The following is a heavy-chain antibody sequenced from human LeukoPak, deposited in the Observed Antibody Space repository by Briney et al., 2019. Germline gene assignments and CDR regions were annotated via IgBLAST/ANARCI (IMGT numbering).Heavy chain of an antibody. CDR2: IYYSGST. J-gene: IGHJ4*02. D-gene: IGHD2-2*01. CDR1: GGSISSYY. CDR3: ARQELYCSSTSCYGSAFDY. V-gene: IGHV4-59*08. Sequence: SETLSLTCTVSGGSISSYYWSWIRQPPGKGLEWIGYIYYSGSTNYNPSLKSRVTISVDTSKNQFSLKLSSVTAADTAVYYCARQELYCSSTSCYGSAFDYWGQGTLVPVSS.